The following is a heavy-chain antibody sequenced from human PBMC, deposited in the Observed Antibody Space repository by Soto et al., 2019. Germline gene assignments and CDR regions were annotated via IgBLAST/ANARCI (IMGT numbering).Heavy chain of an antibody. J-gene: IGHJ4*02. CDR2: ISAYNGNT. CDR3: ATSSYVLPTIIDY. D-gene: IGHD3-3*01. V-gene: IGHV1-18*01. Sequence: QVQLVQSGAEVKKPGASVKVSCKASGYTFTNYGISWVRQAPGQGLEWMGWISAYNGNTNYAQKLQGRVTVTTDTSTTTAYMELSSMRSDDTAVYYCATSSYVLPTIIDYWGQGTLVTVSS. CDR1: GYTFTNYG.